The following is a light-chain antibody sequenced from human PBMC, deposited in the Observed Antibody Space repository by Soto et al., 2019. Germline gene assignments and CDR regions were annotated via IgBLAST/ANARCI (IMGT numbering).Light chain of an antibody. CDR3: QQRSNWLT. Sequence: ENVLTKSLGTLSLSPGERATLSCRASQSVSSYLAWYQQKPGQAPRLLIYDASNRATGIPARFSGSGSGTDFTLTISSLEPEDFAVYYCQQRSNWLTFGGGTKVDI. J-gene: IGKJ4*01. CDR2: DAS. V-gene: IGKV3-11*01. CDR1: QSVSSY.